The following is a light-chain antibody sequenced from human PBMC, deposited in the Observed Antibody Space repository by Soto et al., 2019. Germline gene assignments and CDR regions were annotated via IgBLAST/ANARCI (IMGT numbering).Light chain of an antibody. CDR1: RTVSIN. CDR3: QQYNNWPTIT. J-gene: IGKJ5*01. Sequence: EIVMTQSPATLSVSPGERATLSCRASRTVSINLAWYQQKPGQAPRLLIYGASTRATGVPARFSGSGSGTEFTLTISRLQSEDLALYYGQQYNNWPTITFGTGTRLEIK. V-gene: IGKV3-15*01. CDR2: GAS.